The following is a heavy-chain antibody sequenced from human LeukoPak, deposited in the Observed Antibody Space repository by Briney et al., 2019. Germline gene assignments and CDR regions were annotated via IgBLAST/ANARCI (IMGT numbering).Heavy chain of an antibody. D-gene: IGHD3-16*01. V-gene: IGHV3-30-3*01. CDR2: ISYDGTNK. CDR1: GFTFSSYA. Sequence: RAGGSLRLSCAASGFTFSSYAIHWVRQAPGKGLEWVALISYDGTNKYYADSVKGRFSISRDNSKNTLYLQMNSLRAGDTAVYYCARKDDYVWGSYDYWGQGTLVTVSS. J-gene: IGHJ4*02. CDR3: ARKDDYVWGSYDY.